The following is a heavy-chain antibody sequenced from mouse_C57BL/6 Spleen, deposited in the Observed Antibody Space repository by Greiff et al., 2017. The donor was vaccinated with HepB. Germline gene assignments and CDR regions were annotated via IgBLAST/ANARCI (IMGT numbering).Heavy chain of an antibody. CDR1: GYAFSSSW. CDR2: IYPGDGDT. D-gene: IGHD2-4*01. J-gene: IGHJ3*01. Sequence: QVQLQQSGPELVKPGASVKISCKASGYAFSSSWMNWVKQRPGKGLEWIGRIYPGDGDTNYNGKFKGKATLTADKSSSTAYMQLSSLTSEDSAVYFCARWNYYDYEGFAYWGQGTLVTVSA. CDR3: ARWNYYDYEGFAY. V-gene: IGHV1-82*01.